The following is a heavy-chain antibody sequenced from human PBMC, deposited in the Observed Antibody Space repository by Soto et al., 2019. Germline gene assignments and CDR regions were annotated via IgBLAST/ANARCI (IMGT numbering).Heavy chain of an antibody. CDR1: GFTFSSYG. J-gene: IGHJ4*02. CDR2: ISYDANSK. D-gene: IGHD5-12*01. Sequence: QVQLVESGGGVVQPGGSLRLSCAASGFTFSSYGMHWIRQAPGKGLEWVAIISYDANSKYFIDSVKGRFTISRDNSKNTVYLQMNSLRPEDTAVYYCARGYTGDEGSYSGQGTLVTVSS. V-gene: IGHV3-30*03. CDR3: ARGYTGDEGSY.